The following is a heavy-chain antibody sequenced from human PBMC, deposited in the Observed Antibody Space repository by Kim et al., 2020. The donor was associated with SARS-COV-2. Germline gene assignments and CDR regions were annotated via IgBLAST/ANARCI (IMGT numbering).Heavy chain of an antibody. J-gene: IGHJ4*01. CDR3: ARQPLNYYDSGHFDY. CDR2: IKQDGSEK. Sequence: GGSLRLSCAASGFTFSNYWMSWVRQAPGKGLEWVANIKQDGSEKCYVDSVKGRFTISRDNAKNSLYLQVNSLRAEDTAVYYCARQPLNYYDSGHFDYWG. V-gene: IGHV3-7*03. CDR1: GFTFSNYW. D-gene: IGHD3-22*01.